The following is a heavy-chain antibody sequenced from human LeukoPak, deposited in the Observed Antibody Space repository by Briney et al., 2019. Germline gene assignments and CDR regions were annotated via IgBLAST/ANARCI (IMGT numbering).Heavy chain of an antibody. V-gene: IGHV3-7*01. CDR1: GFTFSSYW. Sequence: GGSLRLSCAASGFTFSSYWMSWVRLAPGKGLECVANIKEDGSEQYYVDSVKGRLSISRDNAKNSLYLHMNSLRAEDTAVYYCARDWLAGNPYHAFDLWGKGTMVTVSS. D-gene: IGHD3-22*01. CDR3: ARDWLAGNPYHAFDL. CDR2: IKEDGSEQ. J-gene: IGHJ3*01.